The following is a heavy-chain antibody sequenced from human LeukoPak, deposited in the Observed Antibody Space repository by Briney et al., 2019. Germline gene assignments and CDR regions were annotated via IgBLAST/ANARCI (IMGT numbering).Heavy chain of an antibody. CDR2: INHSGST. J-gene: IGHJ4*02. V-gene: IGHV4-34*01. Sequence: SETLSLTCAVYGGSFSGYYWSWIRQPPGKGLEWIGEINHSGSTNYNPSLKSRVTISVDTSKNQFSLKLSSVTAADTAVYYCARLGGYCSSTSCPFDYWGQGTLVTVSS. CDR3: ARLGGYCSSTSCPFDY. D-gene: IGHD2-2*01. CDR1: GGSFSGYY.